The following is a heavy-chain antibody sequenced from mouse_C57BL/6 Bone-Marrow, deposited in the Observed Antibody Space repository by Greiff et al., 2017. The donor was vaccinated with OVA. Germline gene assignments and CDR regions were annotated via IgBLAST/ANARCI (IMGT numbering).Heavy chain of an antibody. J-gene: IGHJ4*01. D-gene: IGHD1-1*01. V-gene: IGHV1-9*01. CDR2: ILPGSGST. Sequence: VQLQQSGAELMKPGASVKLSCKATGYTFTGYWIEWVKQRPGHGLEWIGEILPGSGSTNYNEKFKGKATFTADTSSNTAYMQLSSLTTEDSAIYYCARNPIYYYGSSLYYYAMDYWGQGTSVTVSS. CDR3: ARNPIYYYGSSLYYYAMDY. CDR1: GYTFTGYW.